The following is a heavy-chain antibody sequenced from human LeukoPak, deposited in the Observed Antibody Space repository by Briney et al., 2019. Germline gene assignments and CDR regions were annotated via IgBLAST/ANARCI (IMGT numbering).Heavy chain of an antibody. Sequence: PGRSLRLSCAASGFTFSRYGMHWVRQAPGKGLEWVAVIWYDGSNKYYAESVKGRLTISRDNSKNTLHLQMNSLRAEDTAVYYCARDPPMYYYDEPGSRDAFDIWGQGTMVTVSS. CDR2: IWYDGSNK. V-gene: IGHV3-33*01. J-gene: IGHJ3*02. D-gene: IGHD3-22*01. CDR1: GFTFSRYG. CDR3: ARDPPMYYYDEPGSRDAFDI.